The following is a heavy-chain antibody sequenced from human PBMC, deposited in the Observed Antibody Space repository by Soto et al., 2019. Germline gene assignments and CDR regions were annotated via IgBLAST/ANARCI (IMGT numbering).Heavy chain of an antibody. J-gene: IGHJ5*02. CDR1: GFTFSIYS. D-gene: IGHD3-22*01. CDR2: IMPGSSHI. Sequence: GGSLRLSCAASGFTFSIYSMNWFGQAPGKGLEWVSYIMPGSSHIFYADSVKGRFTISRDNAKNSLYLQMNSLRAEDTAVYYCASPACYYGSSNAWFVPWGQGTLVTVSS. CDR3: ASPACYYGSSNAWFVP. V-gene: IGHV3-48*01.